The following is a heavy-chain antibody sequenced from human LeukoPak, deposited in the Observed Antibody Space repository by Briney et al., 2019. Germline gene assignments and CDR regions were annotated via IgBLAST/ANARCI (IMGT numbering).Heavy chain of an antibody. CDR2: IIPIFGTA. J-gene: IGHJ6*02. V-gene: IGHV1-69*13. Sequence: GASVNVSCKASGGTFSSYAISWVRQAPGQGLEWMGGIIPIFGTANYAQKFQGRVTITADESTSTAYMELSSLRSEDTAVYYCARDIYVLRFLEWLPIGMDVWGQGTTVTVSS. CDR1: GGTFSSYA. CDR3: ARDIYVLRFLEWLPIGMDV. D-gene: IGHD3-3*01.